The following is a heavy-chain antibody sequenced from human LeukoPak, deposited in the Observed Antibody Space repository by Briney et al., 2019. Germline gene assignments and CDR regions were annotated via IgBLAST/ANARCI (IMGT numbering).Heavy chain of an antibody. Sequence: ASVKVSCKTSGYTFTSFHMHWVRQAPGQGLERMGMSDPSGGSTTYAQNFQGRVTMTRDTSTNTFYMELSSLRFDDTAIYFCARGHSFRGGYVSRWLDPWGQGTLVTVSS. CDR3: ARGHSFRGGYVSRWLDP. D-gene: IGHD3-10*01. J-gene: IGHJ5*02. CDR1: GYTFTSFH. V-gene: IGHV1-46*01. CDR2: SDPSGGST.